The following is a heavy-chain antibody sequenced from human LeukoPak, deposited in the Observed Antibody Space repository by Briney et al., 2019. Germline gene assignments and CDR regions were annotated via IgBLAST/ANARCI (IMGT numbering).Heavy chain of an antibody. CDR2: IYYSGST. CDR1: GGSISSYY. D-gene: IGHD1-7*01. V-gene: IGHV4-59*12. Sequence: PSETLSLTCTVSGGSISSYYWSWIRQPPGKGLEWIGYIYYSGSTNYNPALKRRVTISVDTSKNQFSLKVKDVTAADTAMYYCARDGRYNWNYWWFDPWGQGTLVIVSS. J-gene: IGHJ5*02. CDR3: ARDGRYNWNYWWFDP.